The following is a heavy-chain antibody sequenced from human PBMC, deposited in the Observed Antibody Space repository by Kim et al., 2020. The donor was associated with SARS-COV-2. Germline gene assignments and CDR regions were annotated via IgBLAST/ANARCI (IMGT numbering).Heavy chain of an antibody. CDR3: TTDSSRTYYDFWSGYLGAY. D-gene: IGHD3-3*01. CDR1: GFTFSNAW. J-gene: IGHJ4*02. CDR2: IKSKTDGGTT. V-gene: IGHV3-15*01. Sequence: GGSLRLSCAASGFTFSNAWMSWVRQAPGKGLEWVGRIKSKTDGGTTDYAAPVKGRFTISRDDSKNTLYLQMNSLKTEDTAVYYCTTDSSRTYYDFWSGYLGAYWGQGTLVTVSS.